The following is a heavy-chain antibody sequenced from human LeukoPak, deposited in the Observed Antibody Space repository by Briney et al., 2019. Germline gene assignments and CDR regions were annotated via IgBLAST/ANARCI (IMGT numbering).Heavy chain of an antibody. J-gene: IGHJ6*02. CDR2: IYSGGST. D-gene: IGHD3-3*01. CDR3: ARVGRYDFWSGSFYYYYGMDV. Sequence: GGSLRLSCAASGFTVSSNYMSWVRQAPGKGLEWVSVIYSGGSTYYADSVKGRFTISRDNSKNTLYLQMNSLRAEDTAVYYCARVGRYDFWSGSFYYYYGMDVWGQGTTVTVSS. CDR1: GFTVSSNY. V-gene: IGHV3-66*01.